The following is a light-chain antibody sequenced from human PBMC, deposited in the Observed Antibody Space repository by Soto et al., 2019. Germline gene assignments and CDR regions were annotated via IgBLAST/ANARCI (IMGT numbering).Light chain of an antibody. V-gene: IGKV3-20*01. CDR1: QDVDSGY. Sequence: ENVLTQSPGTLSLSPGERATLSCRASQDVDSGYLGWYQQKPGQAPRLLIYAASTRATGIPDRFSGSGSGTDFTFTISRLEPEDSAVYFCHHYGTSPQTFGQGTRVEIK. CDR2: AAS. CDR3: HHYGTSPQT. J-gene: IGKJ1*01.